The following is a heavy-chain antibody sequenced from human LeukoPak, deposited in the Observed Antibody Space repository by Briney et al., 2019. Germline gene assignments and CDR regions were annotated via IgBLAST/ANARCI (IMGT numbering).Heavy chain of an antibody. V-gene: IGHV1-69*04. CDR1: GYTFTSYG. Sequence: SVNVSCKASGYTFTSYGISWVRQAPGQGLEWMGRIIPILGIANYAQKFQGRVTITADKSTSTAYMELSSLRSEDTAVYYCAGLWFGELVGPYYYYGMDVWGQGTTVTVSS. J-gene: IGHJ6*02. CDR3: AGLWFGELVGPYYYYGMDV. CDR2: IIPILGIA. D-gene: IGHD3-10*01.